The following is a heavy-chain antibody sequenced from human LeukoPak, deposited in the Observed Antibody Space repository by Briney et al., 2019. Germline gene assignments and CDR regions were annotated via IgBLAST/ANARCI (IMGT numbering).Heavy chain of an antibody. CDR2: ISGSGGST. CDR3: AKDLPSAGSYYMDV. V-gene: IGHV3-23*01. J-gene: IGHJ6*03. CDR1: GFTFSGYA. Sequence: GSLRLSCAASGFTFSGYAMSWVRQAPGKGLEWVSAISGSGGSTYYADSVKGRFTISRDNSKNTLYLQMNSLRAEDTAVYYCAKDLPSAGSYYMDVWGKGTTVTVSS. D-gene: IGHD2-15*01.